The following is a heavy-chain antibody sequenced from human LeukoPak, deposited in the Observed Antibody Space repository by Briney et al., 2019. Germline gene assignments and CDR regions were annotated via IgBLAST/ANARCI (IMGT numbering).Heavy chain of an antibody. Sequence: GGSLRLSCAASGFTFSSYSMNWVRQAPGKGLEWFSSISSSSSYIYYADSVKGRFTISRDNAKNSLYLQMNSLRAEDTAVYYCASLEGIAVAGAQGSFAKYFDYWGQGTLVTVSS. V-gene: IGHV3-21*01. CDR1: GFTFSSYS. J-gene: IGHJ4*02. CDR3: ASLEGIAVAGAQGSFAKYFDY. CDR2: ISSSSSYI. D-gene: IGHD6-19*01.